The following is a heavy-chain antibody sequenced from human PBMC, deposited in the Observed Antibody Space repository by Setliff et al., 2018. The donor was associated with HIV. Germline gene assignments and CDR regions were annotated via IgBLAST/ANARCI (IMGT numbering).Heavy chain of an antibody. Sequence: SETLSLTCTVSGGSISSYCWNWIRQSPGRGLEWTGFIFSSGSTKYNPSLQSRVTMSIDTPKNQFSLKLTSVTAADTAVYYCARRIDNSGSFPDKNWFDTWGQGSLVTVSS. CDR3: ARRIDNSGSFPDKNWFDT. D-gene: IGHD3-10*01. CDR2: IFSSGST. CDR1: GGSISSYC. J-gene: IGHJ5*02. V-gene: IGHV4-4*09.